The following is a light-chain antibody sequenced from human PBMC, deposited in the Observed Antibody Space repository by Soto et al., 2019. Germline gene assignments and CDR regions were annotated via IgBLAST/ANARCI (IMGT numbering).Light chain of an antibody. V-gene: IGLV1-47*01. J-gene: IGLJ2*01. CDR2: KND. CDR3: AAWDDSLSGQV. Sequence: QSVLTQPPSASGTPGQRVTISCSGSRSNIGSNYVYWYQQLPETAPKLLIYKNDQRPSGVPDRFSGSKSGTSASLAISGLRSEDEADYYCAAWDDSLSGQVFGGGTKLTVL. CDR1: RSNIGSNY.